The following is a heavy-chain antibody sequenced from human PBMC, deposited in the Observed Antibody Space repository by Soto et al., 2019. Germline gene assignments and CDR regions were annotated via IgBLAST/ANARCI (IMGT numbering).Heavy chain of an antibody. D-gene: IGHD5-18*01. Sequence: PSETLSLTCAVFISSLCEHYWAWIRQSPEKGLEWIGEVHPSGSTDYNPSLKSRLTLSLDTSKNQFSLRVASVTAADTAVYFCERGKPSGYRFGHRKFFYYGMEVWGTGTTVNVSS. CDR3: ERGKPSGYRFGHRKFFYYGMEV. J-gene: IGHJ6*04. CDR1: ISSLCEHY. CDR2: VHPSGST. V-gene: IGHV4-34*01.